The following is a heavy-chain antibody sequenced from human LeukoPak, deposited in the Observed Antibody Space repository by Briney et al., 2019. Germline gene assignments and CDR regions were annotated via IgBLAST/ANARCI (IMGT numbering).Heavy chain of an antibody. J-gene: IGHJ6*02. CDR3: ARDGQQQLVLLGYYYYYGMDV. CDR1: GYTFTSYG. V-gene: IGHV1-18*01. Sequence: GASVKVSCKASGYTFTSYGISWARQAPGQGLEWMGWISAYNGNTNYAQKLQGRVTMTTDTSTSTAYMELRSLRSDDTAVYYCARDGQQQLVLLGYYYYYGMDVWGQGTTVTVSS. CDR2: ISAYNGNT. D-gene: IGHD6-13*01.